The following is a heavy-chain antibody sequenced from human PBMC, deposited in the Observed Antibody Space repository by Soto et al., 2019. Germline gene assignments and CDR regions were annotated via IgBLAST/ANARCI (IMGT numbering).Heavy chain of an antibody. CDR3: AKDRHYGSATSPDSYLDY. Sequence: EVQLLESGGGLVQPGGSLRLSCGGSGFTFNSYAMTWVRQAPGKGLEWVSAISGSGGTTYYANSVKGRFTISRDQSKDTQYLQMNRLSAEDTAIYYCAKDRHYGSATSPDSYLDYWAQGPLVTVSS. V-gene: IGHV3-23*01. CDR1: GFTFNSYA. CDR2: ISGSGGTT. J-gene: IGHJ4*02. D-gene: IGHD3-10*01.